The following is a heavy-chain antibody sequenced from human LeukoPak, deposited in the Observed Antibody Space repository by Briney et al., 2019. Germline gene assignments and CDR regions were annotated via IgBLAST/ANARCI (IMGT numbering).Heavy chain of an antibody. CDR1: GFTFSSYA. CDR2: ISYDGSNK. V-gene: IGHV3-30-3*01. D-gene: IGHD1-26*01. CDR3: ARDQSGSALHDAFDI. Sequence: GGSLRLSCAASGFTFSSYAMHWVRQAPGKGLEWVAVISYDGSNKYYADSVKGRFTISRDNAKNSLYLQMNSLRAEDTAVYYCARDQSGSALHDAFDIWGQGTMVTVSS. J-gene: IGHJ3*02.